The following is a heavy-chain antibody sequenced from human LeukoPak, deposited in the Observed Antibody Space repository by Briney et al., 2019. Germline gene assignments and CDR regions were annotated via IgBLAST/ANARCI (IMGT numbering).Heavy chain of an antibody. Sequence: GASVKVSCKASGGTFTSYAISWVRQAPGQGREWRGGSIPIFGTANYAQKCQGRVTITADESTSTAYMELSSLRSEDTAVYYCARESMGWFGDIWGQGTMVTVSS. CDR1: GGTFTSYA. CDR3: ARESMGWFGDI. J-gene: IGHJ3*02. CDR2: SIPIFGTA. V-gene: IGHV1-69*13. D-gene: IGHD3-10*01.